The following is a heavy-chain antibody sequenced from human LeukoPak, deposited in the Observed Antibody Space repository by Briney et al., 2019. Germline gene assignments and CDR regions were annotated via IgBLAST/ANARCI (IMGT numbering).Heavy chain of an antibody. V-gene: IGHV3-48*02. D-gene: IGHD5-18*01. CDR2: VSDTGNI. CDR1: GFTFSSFT. CDR3: ARDGLHTAHFDY. J-gene: IGHJ4*02. Sequence: GGSLRLSCAASGFTFSSFTMNWVRQAPGKGLEWVSTVSDTGNIHYSDSVKDRFTISRDNAKNSLYLQMNSLRDEDTAVYYCARDGLHTAHFDYWGQGTLVTVSS.